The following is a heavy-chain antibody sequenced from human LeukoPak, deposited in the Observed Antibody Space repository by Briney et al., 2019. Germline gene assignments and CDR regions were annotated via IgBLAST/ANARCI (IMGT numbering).Heavy chain of an antibody. CDR3: ARDGMVRGARFLYYFDY. D-gene: IGHD3-10*01. CDR1: GGTFSSYA. V-gene: IGHV1-69*01. Sequence: SVKVSCKASGGTFSSYAISWVRQAPGQGLEWMGGIIPIFGTANYAQKFQGRVTITADESTSTAYMELSSLRSEDTAVYYCARDGMVRGARFLYYFDYWGQGTLVTVSS. CDR2: IIPIFGTA. J-gene: IGHJ4*02.